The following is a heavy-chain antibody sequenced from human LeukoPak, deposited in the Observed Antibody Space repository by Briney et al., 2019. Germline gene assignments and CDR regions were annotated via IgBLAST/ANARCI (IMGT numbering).Heavy chain of an antibody. D-gene: IGHD3-10*01. Sequence: GGSLRLSCAASGFTFSSYWMHWVRQAPGKGLVWVARINTNGSPTQYADSVTGRFTISRDNAKTTLYLQMNSLRDEDTAVYYCAGDLISGSGSLGYWGQGTLVTVSS. V-gene: IGHV3-74*01. CDR1: GFTFSSYW. CDR2: INTNGSPT. J-gene: IGHJ4*02. CDR3: AGDLISGSGSLGY.